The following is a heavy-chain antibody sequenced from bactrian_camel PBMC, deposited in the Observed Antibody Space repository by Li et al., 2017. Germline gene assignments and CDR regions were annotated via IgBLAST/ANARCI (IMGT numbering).Heavy chain of an antibody. CDR2: IIAGGGST. CDR1: GITFSNYY. J-gene: IGHJ4*01. Sequence: VQLVESGGGLVQPGGSLRLSCAASGITFSNYYCSWVRQAPGKGLEWVSNIIAGGGSTYYADSVKGRLTNSRDNAKNTVYLQLNSLKIEDTAVYYCAADLSSTVASWGQGTQVTVS. V-gene: IGHV3S40*01. D-gene: IGHD6*01. CDR3: AADLSSTVAS.